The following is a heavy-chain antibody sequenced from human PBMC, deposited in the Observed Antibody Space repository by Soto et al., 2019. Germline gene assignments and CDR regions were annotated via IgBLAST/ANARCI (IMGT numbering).Heavy chain of an antibody. CDR3: ARQRFLEDTADRYYYYYGMDV. V-gene: IGHV5-51*01. CDR2: IYPGDSDT. CDR1: GYSFTSYW. Sequence: PXESLKLSCKCSGYSFTSYWIGWVRQMPGKGLEWMGIIYPGDSDTRYSPSFQGQVTISADKSISTAYLQWSSLKASDTAMYYCARQRFLEDTADRYYYYYGMDVWGQGTTVTVSS. D-gene: IGHD3-3*01. J-gene: IGHJ6*02.